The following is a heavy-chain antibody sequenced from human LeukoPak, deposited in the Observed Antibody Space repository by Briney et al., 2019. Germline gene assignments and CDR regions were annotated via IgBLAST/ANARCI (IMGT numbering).Heavy chain of an antibody. D-gene: IGHD6-19*01. CDR1: GFTFSSYD. CDR2: IGTAGDT. Sequence: GRSLRLSCAASGFTFSSYDMHWVRQATGKGLEWVSAIGTAGDTYYPGSVKGRFTISRENAKNSLYLQMNSLRAGDTAVYYCARLSDSSGWYYFDYWGQGTLVTVSS. CDR3: ARLSDSSGWYYFDY. V-gene: IGHV3-13*01. J-gene: IGHJ4*02.